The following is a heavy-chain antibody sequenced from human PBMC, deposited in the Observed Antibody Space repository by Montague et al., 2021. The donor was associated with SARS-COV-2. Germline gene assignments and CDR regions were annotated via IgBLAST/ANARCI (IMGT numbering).Heavy chain of an antibody. V-gene: IGHV3-48*03. CDR3: VREGSGWCFDY. CDR1: GFTFSSYE. Sequence: SLRLSCAASGFTFSSYEMNWVRQAPGKGLEWLSSISYSGGITNYADSVRGRFTISRDFAKNSLYLQMNSLRAEDTAVYYCVREGSGWCFDYWGQGALVTVSS. D-gene: IGHD2-21*01. CDR2: ISYSGGIT. J-gene: IGHJ4*02.